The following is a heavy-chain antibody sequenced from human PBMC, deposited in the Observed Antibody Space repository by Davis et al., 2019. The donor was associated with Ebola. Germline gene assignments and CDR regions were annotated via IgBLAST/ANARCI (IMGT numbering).Heavy chain of an antibody. CDR3: TRVEGELLWFGEGFDY. CDR1: GFTFGDYA. Sequence: PGGSLRLSCTASGFTFGDYAMSWVRQAPGKGLEWVGFIRSKAYGGTTEYAASVKGRFTISRDDSKSIAYLQMNSLKTEDTAVYYCTRVEGELLWFGEGFDYWGQGTLVTVSS. CDR2: IRSKAYGGTT. D-gene: IGHD3-10*01. V-gene: IGHV3-49*04. J-gene: IGHJ4*02.